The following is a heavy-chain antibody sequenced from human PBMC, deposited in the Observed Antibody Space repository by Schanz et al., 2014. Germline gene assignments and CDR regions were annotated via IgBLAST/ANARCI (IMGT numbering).Heavy chain of an antibody. CDR3: VRELSGGTFDY. CDR2: RFT. Sequence: QVQLVQSGAEVKKPGASVKVSCKASGQPFKSFGITWVRQAPGQGLEWLGRFTHISQKFQGRVTMTRDTSSTTAYMELNSLRSDDTAVYYCVRELSGGTFDYWGQGALVTVSS. V-gene: IGHV1-18*04. D-gene: IGHD1-1*01. CDR1: GQPFKSFG. J-gene: IGHJ4*02.